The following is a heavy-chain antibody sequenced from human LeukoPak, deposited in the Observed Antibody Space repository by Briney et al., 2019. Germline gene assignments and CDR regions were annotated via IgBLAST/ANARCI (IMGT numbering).Heavy chain of an antibody. Sequence: GGSLRLSCTASGLTFSDYNMNWVRQAPGKGLEWISYISSRSSTIYYADSVKGRFTISRDNAQNSLHLQMNSLRDEDTAVYYCARDVDTGLVTPPLDYWGQGTLVTVSS. V-gene: IGHV3-48*02. CDR3: ARDVDTGLVTPPLDY. D-gene: IGHD5-18*01. CDR1: GLTFSDYN. J-gene: IGHJ4*02. CDR2: ISSRSSTI.